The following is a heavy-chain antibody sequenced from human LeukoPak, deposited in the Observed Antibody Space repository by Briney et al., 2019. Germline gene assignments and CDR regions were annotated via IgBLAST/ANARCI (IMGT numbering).Heavy chain of an antibody. CDR3: ARHESVLGTTGLNDFFDD. J-gene: IGHJ4*02. V-gene: IGHV4-39*01. Sequence: SETLSLTCTVTGGSITGRRDYWGWIRQPPGKGLEWIGSIYYSGSTYYNPSFKSRVTISVDTSRNQFSLQLRYVTAADTAVYYCARHESVLGTTGLNDFFDDWGQGSLVTVSS. D-gene: IGHD1-1*01. CDR1: GGSITGRRDY. CDR2: IYYSGST.